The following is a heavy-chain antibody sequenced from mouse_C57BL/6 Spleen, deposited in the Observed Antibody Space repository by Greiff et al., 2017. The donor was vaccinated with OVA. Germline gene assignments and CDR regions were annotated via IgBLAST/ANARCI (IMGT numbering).Heavy chain of an antibody. J-gene: IGHJ4*01. D-gene: IGHD1-1*01. CDR3: AREDYYYGSRFYAMDY. V-gene: IGHV1-26*01. CDR1: GYTFTDYY. Sequence: VQLQQSGPELVKPGASVKISCKASGYTFTDYYMNWVKQSHGKSLEWIGDINPNNGGTSYNQKFKGKATLTVDKSSSTAYMELRSLTSEDSAVYYCAREDYYYGSRFYAMDYWGQGTSVTVSS. CDR2: INPNNGGT.